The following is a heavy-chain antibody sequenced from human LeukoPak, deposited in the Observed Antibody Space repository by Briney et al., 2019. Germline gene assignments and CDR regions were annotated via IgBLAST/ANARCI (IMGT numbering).Heavy chain of an antibody. Sequence: PSETLSLTCTVSGGSISSSSYYWGWIRQPPGKGLEWIGSIYYSGSTYYNPSLKSRVTISVDTSKNRFSLKLSSVTAADTAVYYCARDRRSVGYPSNFDYWGQGTLVTVSS. CDR3: ARDRRSVGYPSNFDY. CDR2: IYYSGST. V-gene: IGHV4-39*07. D-gene: IGHD2-8*02. CDR1: GGSISSSSYY. J-gene: IGHJ4*02.